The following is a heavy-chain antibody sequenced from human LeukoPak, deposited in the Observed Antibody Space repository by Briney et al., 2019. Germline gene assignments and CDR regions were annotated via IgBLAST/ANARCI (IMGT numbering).Heavy chain of an antibody. CDR1: GYTFTSYG. J-gene: IGHJ6*02. CDR3: ARKGGYYDILTGYYYYYYGMDV. V-gene: IGHV1-18*01. Sequence: GASVKVSCKASGYTFTSYGISWVRQAPGQGLEWMGWISAYNGNTNYAQKLQGRVTMTTDTSTSTAYMELRSLRSDDTAVYYCARKGGYYDILTGYYYYYYGMDVWGQGTTVTVSS. CDR2: ISAYNGNT. D-gene: IGHD3-9*01.